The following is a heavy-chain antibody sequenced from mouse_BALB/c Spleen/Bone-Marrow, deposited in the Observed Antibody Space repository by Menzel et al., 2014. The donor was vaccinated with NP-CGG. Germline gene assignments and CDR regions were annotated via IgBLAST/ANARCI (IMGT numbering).Heavy chain of an antibody. Sequence: EVQLQQSGAELVKPGASVKLSCTASGFNIKDTYIHWVKQRPEQGLEWIGRIDPANGNTKYDPKFQGKATITADTSSNTAYLQLSSLTSEDTAVYYWARGGTTATWYFDVWGAGTTVTVSS. CDR1: GFNIKDTY. CDR3: ARGGTTATWYFDV. J-gene: IGHJ1*01. V-gene: IGHV14-3*02. D-gene: IGHD1-2*01. CDR2: IDPANGNT.